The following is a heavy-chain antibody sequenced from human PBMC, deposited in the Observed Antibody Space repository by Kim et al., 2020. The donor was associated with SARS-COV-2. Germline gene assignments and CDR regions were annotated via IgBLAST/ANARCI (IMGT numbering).Heavy chain of an antibody. CDR3: ARVLHYDILTGYWDAFDI. D-gene: IGHD3-9*01. CDR2: ISSNGGST. CDR1: GFTFSSFA. Sequence: GGSLRLSCAASGFTFSSFAMHWVRQAPGKGLEYVSAISSNGGSTYYANSVKGRFTISRDNSKNTLYLQMGSLRAEDMAVYYCARVLHYDILTGYWDAFDIWRQGAMVTVSS. J-gene: IGHJ3*02. V-gene: IGHV3-64*01.